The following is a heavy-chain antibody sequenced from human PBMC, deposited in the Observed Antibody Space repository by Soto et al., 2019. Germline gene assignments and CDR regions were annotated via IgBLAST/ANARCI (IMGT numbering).Heavy chain of an antibody. Sequence: PGGSLRLSCAASGFTFSSYWMSWVGQAPGKGLEWVANIKQDGSEKYYVDSVKGRFTISRDNAKNSLYLQMNSLRAEDTAVYYCARRGPCSGGSCYWPYYYYGMDVWGQGTTVTVSS. V-gene: IGHV3-7*01. CDR2: IKQDGSEK. D-gene: IGHD2-15*01. CDR1: GFTFSSYW. J-gene: IGHJ6*02. CDR3: ARRGPCSGGSCYWPYYYYGMDV.